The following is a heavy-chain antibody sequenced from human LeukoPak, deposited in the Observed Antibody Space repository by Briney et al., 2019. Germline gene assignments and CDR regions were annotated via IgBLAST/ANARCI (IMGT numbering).Heavy chain of an antibody. Sequence: ASVTVSCKASGYIFTSYDINWVRQAPGQGLEWMGIINPSGGSTSYAQKFQGRVTMTRDTSTSTVYMELSSLRSEDTAVYYCGGGSYSSIDYWGQGTLVTVSS. CDR3: GGGSYSSIDY. CDR2: INPSGGST. CDR1: GYIFTSYD. J-gene: IGHJ4*02. D-gene: IGHD1-26*01. V-gene: IGHV1-46*01.